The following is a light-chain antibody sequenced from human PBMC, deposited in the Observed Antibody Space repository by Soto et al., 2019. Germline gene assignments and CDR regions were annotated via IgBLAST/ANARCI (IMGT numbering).Light chain of an antibody. CDR2: GAS. CDR3: QQHGTSPWT. CDR1: QSVSSSY. V-gene: IGKV3-20*01. Sequence: EIVLTQSPGTLSLSPGERATLSCRASQSVSSSYLAWYQQKPGQAPRLLIFGASSRATGIPDRFSGSGSGTDFTLTISRLEPEDFAVFYCQQHGTSPWTFGQGTQAEI. J-gene: IGKJ1*01.